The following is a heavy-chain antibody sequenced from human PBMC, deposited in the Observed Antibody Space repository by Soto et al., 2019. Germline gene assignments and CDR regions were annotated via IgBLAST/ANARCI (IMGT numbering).Heavy chain of an antibody. V-gene: IGHV4-30-2*01. CDR1: GGSISSGGYS. J-gene: IGHJ4*02. CDR3: ARTQGTMVRGVTRHYYFDY. Sequence: SETLSLTCAVSGGSISSGGYSWSWIRQPPGKGLEWIGYIYHSGSTYYNPSLKSRVTISVDRSKNQFSLKLSSVTAADTAVYYCARTQGTMVRGVTRHYYFDYWGQGTLVTVSS. D-gene: IGHD3-10*01. CDR2: IYHSGST.